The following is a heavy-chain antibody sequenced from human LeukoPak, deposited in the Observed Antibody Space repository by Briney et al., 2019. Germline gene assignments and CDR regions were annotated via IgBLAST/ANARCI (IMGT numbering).Heavy chain of an antibody. Sequence: GGSLRLSCAASGFTFSRYSMNWVRQAPGNGLEWVSSISISSNYIYYADSVKGRFTISRDNAKNSLYLQVNSLRAEDTAVYYCARRTRAGDDAFDIWGQGTMVTVSS. CDR1: GFTFSRYS. J-gene: IGHJ3*02. CDR2: ISISSNYI. CDR3: ARRTRAGDDAFDI. D-gene: IGHD3-10*01. V-gene: IGHV3-21*01.